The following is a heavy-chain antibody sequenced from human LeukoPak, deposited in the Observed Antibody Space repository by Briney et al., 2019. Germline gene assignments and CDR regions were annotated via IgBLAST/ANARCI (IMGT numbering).Heavy chain of an antibody. CDR2: ISAYNGNT. CDR3: ARGYSSSNPNPLDY. V-gene: IGHV1-18*04. D-gene: IGHD1-14*01. Sequence: ASVKVSCKASGYTFTSYGISWVRQPPGQGLEWMGWISAYNGNTNYAQKPQGRVTMPTDTSTSTAYMELRSLRSDDTAVYYCARGYSSSNPNPLDYWGQGTLVTVSS. J-gene: IGHJ4*02. CDR1: GYTFTSYG.